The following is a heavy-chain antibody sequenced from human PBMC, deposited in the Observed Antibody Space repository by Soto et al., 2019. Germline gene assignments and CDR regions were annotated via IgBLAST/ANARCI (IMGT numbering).Heavy chain of an antibody. CDR3: ATVSGTTIRGWYYYYYGMDV. J-gene: IGHJ6*02. Sequence: ASVKFSCKVSGYTLTELSMHWVRQAPGKGLEWMGGFDPEDGETIYAQKFQGRVTMTEDTSTDTAYMELSSLRSEDTAVYYCATVSGTTIRGWYYYYYGMDVWGQGTTVTVSS. V-gene: IGHV1-24*01. CDR2: FDPEDGET. CDR1: GYTLTELS. D-gene: IGHD1-1*01.